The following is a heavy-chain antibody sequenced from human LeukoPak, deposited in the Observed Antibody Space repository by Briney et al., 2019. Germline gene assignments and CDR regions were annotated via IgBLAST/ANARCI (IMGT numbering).Heavy chain of an antibody. CDR1: GGSISSYY. Sequence: PSETLSLTCTVSGGSISSYYWSCIRQPPGKGLEWIGYIYYSGSTNYNPSLKSRVTISVDTSKNQFSLKLSSVTAADTAVYYCARTSTTVTTWSFDYWGQGTLVTVSS. J-gene: IGHJ4*02. D-gene: IGHD4-17*01. V-gene: IGHV4-59*01. CDR2: IYYSGST. CDR3: ARTSTTVTTWSFDY.